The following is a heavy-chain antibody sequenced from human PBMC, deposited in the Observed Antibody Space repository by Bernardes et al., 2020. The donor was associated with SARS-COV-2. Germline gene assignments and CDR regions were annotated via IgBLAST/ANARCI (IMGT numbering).Heavy chain of an antibody. V-gene: IGHV3-15*01. CDR3: TTDQRSYYYGMDV. Sequence: GSLRLSCAASGFTFSNAWMSWVRQAPGKGLEWVGRIKSKTDGGTTDYAAPVKGRFTISRDDSKNTLYLQMNSLKTEDTAVYYCTTDQRSYYYGMDVWGQGTTVTVSS. CDR2: IKSKTDGGTT. D-gene: IGHD1-1*01. J-gene: IGHJ6*02. CDR1: GFTFSNAW.